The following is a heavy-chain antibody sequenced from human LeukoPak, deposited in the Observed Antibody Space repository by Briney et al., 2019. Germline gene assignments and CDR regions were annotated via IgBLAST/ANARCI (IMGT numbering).Heavy chain of an antibody. J-gene: IGHJ6*02. Sequence: ASVKVSCKASGYTFTGHYMHWVRQAPGQGLEWMGWINPNSGGTNYAQKFQGRVTMTRDTSISTAYMELSRLRSDDTAVYYCARVRGGFYGMDVWGQGTTVTVSS. V-gene: IGHV1-2*02. D-gene: IGHD3-10*01. CDR1: GYTFTGHY. CDR2: INPNSGGT. CDR3: ARVRGGFYGMDV.